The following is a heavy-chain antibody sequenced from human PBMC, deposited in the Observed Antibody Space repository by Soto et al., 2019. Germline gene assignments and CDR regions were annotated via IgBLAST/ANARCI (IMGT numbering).Heavy chain of an antibody. Sequence: ETLSLTCAVYGGSFSNYYWTWIRQPPGTGLEWIGEINHSGNTISNPSLKSRFAISVDTSKNQFSLHLISVTAADTAVYYCARSGRSCTEYQCYTYFDYWVNGKMATVSA. V-gene: IGHV4-34*01. D-gene: IGHD3-10*01. J-gene: IGHJ4*01. CDR2: INHSGNT. CDR1: GGSFSNYY. CDR3: ARSGRSCTEYQCYTYFDY.